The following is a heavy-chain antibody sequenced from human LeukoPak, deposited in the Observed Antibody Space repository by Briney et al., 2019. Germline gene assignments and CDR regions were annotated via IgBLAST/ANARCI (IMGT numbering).Heavy chain of an antibody. Sequence: PGGSLRLSCAASGFTFSSYAMSWVRQAPGKGLEWVSAISGSGGSTYYADSVKGRFTISRDNSKNSLFLQMNGLKTEDTAMYYCVSGSSGSLYWGQGTLVTVSS. CDR1: GFTFSSYA. J-gene: IGHJ4*02. CDR2: ISGSGGST. D-gene: IGHD6-19*01. CDR3: VSGSSGSLY. V-gene: IGHV3-23*01.